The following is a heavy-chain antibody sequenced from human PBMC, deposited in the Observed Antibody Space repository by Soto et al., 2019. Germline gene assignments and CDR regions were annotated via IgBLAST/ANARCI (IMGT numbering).Heavy chain of an antibody. Sequence: PGGSLRLSCAASGFTFSTYAMHWVRQAPGKGLEWVAVISYDGSNEYYVDSVKGRFTISRDNSKNTLYLQMNSLREEDTAVYYCARGSDGHHNSGTLLDWGQGTLVTVS. V-gene: IGHV3-30-3*01. D-gene: IGHD3-10*01. CDR3: ARGSDGHHNSGTLLD. J-gene: IGHJ4*02. CDR2: ISYDGSNE. CDR1: GFTFSTYA.